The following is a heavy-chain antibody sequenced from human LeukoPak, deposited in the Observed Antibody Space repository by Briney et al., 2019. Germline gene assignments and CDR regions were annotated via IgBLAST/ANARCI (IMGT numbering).Heavy chain of an antibody. CDR3: AREGPVMITFGGVIVRLGFDY. CDR2: ISSSSSTI. J-gene: IGHJ4*02. D-gene: IGHD3-16*02. V-gene: IGHV3-48*02. CDR1: GFTFSSYS. Sequence: PGGSLRLSCAASGFTFSSYSMNWVRQAPGKGLEWVSYISSSSSTIYYADSVKGRFTISRDNAKNSLYLQMNSLRDEDTAVYYCAREGPVMITFGGVIVRLGFDYWGQGTLVTVSS.